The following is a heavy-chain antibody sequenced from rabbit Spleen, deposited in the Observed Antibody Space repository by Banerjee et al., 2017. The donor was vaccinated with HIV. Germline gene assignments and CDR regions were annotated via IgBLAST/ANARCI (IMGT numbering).Heavy chain of an antibody. CDR3: ARDLVAVIGWNFNL. J-gene: IGHJ4*01. CDR2: INAATAKP. Sequence: QSLEESGGDLVKPGASLTLTCTASGFSFSSSDYMCWVRQAPGKGLEWIACINAATAKPVYATWAKGRFTISRTSSTTVTLQMTSLTAADTATYFCARDLVAVIGWNFNLWGQGTLVTVS. D-gene: IGHD1-1*01. CDR1: GFSFSSSDY. V-gene: IGHV1S40*01.